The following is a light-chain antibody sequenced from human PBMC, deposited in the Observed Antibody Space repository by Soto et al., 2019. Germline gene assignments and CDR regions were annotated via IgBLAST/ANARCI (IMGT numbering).Light chain of an antibody. Sequence: EIVLTQSPATLSLSPGERATLSCRASQSVSSYLAWYQQKPGQAPRLLIYDASHRPTGIPARFSGSGSGTDFPLPISSLEPDAFAVYYCQQRSNWPPLTFGGGTKVEIK. CDR3: QQRSNWPPLT. J-gene: IGKJ4*01. CDR1: QSVSSY. V-gene: IGKV3-11*01. CDR2: DAS.